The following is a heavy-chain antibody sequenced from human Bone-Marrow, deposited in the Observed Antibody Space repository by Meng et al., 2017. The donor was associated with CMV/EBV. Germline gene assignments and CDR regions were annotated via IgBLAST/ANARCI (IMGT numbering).Heavy chain of an antibody. D-gene: IGHD3-9*01. V-gene: IGHV3-30*14. J-gene: IGHJ6*02. Sequence: GGSLRLSCVGSGFTLREYVVHWLRQAPGKGLEWVATVSYDGDNRNYTDSVKGRFTISRDNSKNTLYLQMNSLRAEDTAVYYCARDRGYDILTGYHHIYGMDVWGQGTTVTVSS. CDR3: ARDRGYDILTGYHHIYGMDV. CDR2: VSYDGDNR. CDR1: GFTLREYV.